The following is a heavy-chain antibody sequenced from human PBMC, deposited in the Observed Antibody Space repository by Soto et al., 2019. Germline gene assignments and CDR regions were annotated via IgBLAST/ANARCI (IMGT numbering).Heavy chain of an antibody. J-gene: IGHJ4*02. CDR1: GGSISSGGYY. V-gene: IGHV4-31*03. CDR2: IYYSGST. D-gene: IGHD3-10*02. CDR3: ARVGLFGLRSDFDY. Sequence: PSETLSLTCTVSGGSISSGGYYWSWIRQHPGKGLEWIGYIYYSGSTYYNPSLKSRVTISVDTSKNQFSLKLSSVTAADTAVYYCARVGLFGLRSDFDYWDQGTLVTVSS.